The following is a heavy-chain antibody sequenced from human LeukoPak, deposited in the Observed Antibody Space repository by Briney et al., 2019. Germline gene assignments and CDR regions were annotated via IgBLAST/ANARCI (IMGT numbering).Heavy chain of an antibody. V-gene: IGHV1-69*05. CDR2: IIPIFGTA. Sequence: GASVKVSCKASGGTFSSYAISWVRQAPGQGLEWMGGIIPIFGTANYAQKFQGRVTITTDESTSTAYMELSSLRSEDTAVYYCARAIVVVPAAAFDYWGQGTLVTVSS. CDR3: ARAIVVVPAAAFDY. D-gene: IGHD2-2*01. CDR1: GGTFSSYA. J-gene: IGHJ4*02.